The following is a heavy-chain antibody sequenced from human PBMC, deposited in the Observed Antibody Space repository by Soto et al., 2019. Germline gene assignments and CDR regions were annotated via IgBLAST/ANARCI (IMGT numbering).Heavy chain of an antibody. CDR3: ARGTTVTTGFDP. J-gene: IGHJ5*02. CDR2: ISSSSSYI. D-gene: IGHD4-17*01. Sequence: EVQLVESGGGLVKPGGSLRLSCAASGFTFSSYSMNWVRQAPGKGLEWVSSISSSSSYIYYADSVKGRFIISRGNAKNSLYLQMNSLRAEDTAVYYCARGTTVTTGFDPWGQGTLVTVSS. CDR1: GFTFSSYS. V-gene: IGHV3-21*01.